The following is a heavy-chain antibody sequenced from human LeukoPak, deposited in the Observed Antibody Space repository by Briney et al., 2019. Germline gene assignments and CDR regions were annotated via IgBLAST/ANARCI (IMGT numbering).Heavy chain of an antibody. Sequence: GGSLRLSCAASGFTFSSYAMSWVRQAPGKGLEWVSAISGSGGSTYYADPVKGRFTISRDNSKNTLYLQMNSLRAEDTAVYYCAKFVTAAGTFDPWGQGALVTVSS. J-gene: IGHJ5*02. CDR2: ISGSGGST. CDR1: GFTFSSYA. CDR3: AKFVTAAGTFDP. D-gene: IGHD6-13*01. V-gene: IGHV3-23*01.